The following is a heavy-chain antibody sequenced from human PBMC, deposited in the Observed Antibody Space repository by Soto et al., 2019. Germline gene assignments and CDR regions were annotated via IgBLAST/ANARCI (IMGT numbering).Heavy chain of an antibody. V-gene: IGHV4-39*01. D-gene: IGHD2-8*01. CDR1: GGSISSSSYY. CDR3: ARFRRWEMVYAFDY. J-gene: IGHJ4*02. CDR2: IYYSGST. Sequence: SETPSLTCTVSGGSISSSSYYWGWIRQPPGKGLEWIGSIYYSGSTYYNPSLKSRVTISVDTSKNQFSLKLSSVTAADTAVYYCARFRRWEMVYAFDYWGQGTLVTVSS.